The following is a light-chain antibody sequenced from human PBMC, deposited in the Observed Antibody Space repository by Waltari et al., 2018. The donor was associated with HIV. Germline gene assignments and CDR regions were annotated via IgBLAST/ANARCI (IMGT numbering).Light chain of an antibody. CDR2: GAS. CDR1: QSVSSSY. J-gene: IGKJ2*01. V-gene: IGKV3-20*01. CDR3: QQYGSSPYT. Sequence: EIVFPQSPGPLSLSPGESATLSCRASQSVSSSYLAWYQQKPGQAPRLLIYGASSRATGIPDRFSGSGSGTDFTLTISRLEPEDFAFYYCQQYGSSPYTFGQGTKLEIK.